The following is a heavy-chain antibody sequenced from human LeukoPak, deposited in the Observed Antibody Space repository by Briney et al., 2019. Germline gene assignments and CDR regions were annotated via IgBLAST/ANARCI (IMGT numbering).Heavy chain of an antibody. V-gene: IGHV5-51*01. CDR2: IHPSDSET. D-gene: IGHD6-19*01. Sequence: GESLKISCKASGHSFTSYWIGWVRQMPGKGLEWMGIIHPSDSETLYSPSFQGQVTISADNSITTAYSQWSSLKVSDTAMYYCARQWGIAVADYWGQGTLVTVSS. CDR1: GHSFTSYW. CDR3: ARQWGIAVADY. J-gene: IGHJ4*02.